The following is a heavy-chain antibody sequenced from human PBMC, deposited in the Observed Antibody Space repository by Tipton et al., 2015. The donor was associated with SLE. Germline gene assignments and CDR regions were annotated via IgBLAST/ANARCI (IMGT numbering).Heavy chain of an antibody. Sequence: AGLVKPSETLSLTCAVYGGSFSGYYWSWIRQPPGKGLEWIGEINHSGGTNYNPSLKSRVTISVDTSKNQFSLKLSSVTAADTAVYYCARGFPLYSNNWSRRAEYFQRWGQGTLVTVSS. CDR2: INHSGGT. CDR3: ARGFPLYSNNWSRRAEYFQR. CDR1: GGSFSGYY. J-gene: IGHJ1*01. V-gene: IGHV4-34*01. D-gene: IGHD6-13*01.